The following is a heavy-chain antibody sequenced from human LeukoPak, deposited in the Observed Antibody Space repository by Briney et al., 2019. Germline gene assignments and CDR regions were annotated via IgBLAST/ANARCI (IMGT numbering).Heavy chain of an antibody. J-gene: IGHJ3*02. CDR3: ARHFDRDGYKSNAFDI. CDR1: GGSFSSSSHY. CDR2: MYYSGSI. V-gene: IGHV4-39*01. D-gene: IGHD5-24*01. Sequence: SETLSLTCTVSGGSFSSSSHYWGWVRQPPGKGLEWIGSMYYSGSIYYNASLRGRVTISVDTSRDQFSLKLSSVTAADTAVYYCARHFDRDGYKSNAFDIWGQGTMVTVSS.